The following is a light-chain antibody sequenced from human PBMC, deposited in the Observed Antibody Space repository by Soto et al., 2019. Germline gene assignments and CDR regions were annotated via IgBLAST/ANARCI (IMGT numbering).Light chain of an antibody. J-gene: IGLJ3*02. CDR3: AAWDDSLSGLNWV. CDR1: SSNIGSNY. V-gene: IGLV1-47*01. CDR2: RNY. Sequence: QSVLTQAPAASGTPGQRVTISCSGSSSNIGSNYVYWYQQLPGTAPKLLIYRNYQRPSGVPDRFSGSKSGTSASLAISGLRSEGEADYYCAAWDDSLSGLNWVFGGGTKLTVL.